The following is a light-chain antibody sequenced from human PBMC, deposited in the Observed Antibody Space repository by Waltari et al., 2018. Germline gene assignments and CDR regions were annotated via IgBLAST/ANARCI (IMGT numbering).Light chain of an antibody. J-gene: IGKJ1*01. CDR3: QQYGSSPWG. CDR2: GAS. Sequence: EIVLTQSPGTRSLSPGASATLPCRASQSVSSSYLAWYQQKPGQAPRLLIYGASSRATGIPDRFSGSGSGTDFTLTISRLEPEDFAVYYCQQYGSSPWGFGQGTKVEIK. CDR1: QSVSSSY. V-gene: IGKV3-20*01.